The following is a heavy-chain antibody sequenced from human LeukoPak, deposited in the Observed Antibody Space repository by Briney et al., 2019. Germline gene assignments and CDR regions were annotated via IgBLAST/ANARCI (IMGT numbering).Heavy chain of an antibody. V-gene: IGHV1-18*01. CDR1: GYTFTSYG. CDR2: ISAYNGNT. CDR3: ARGYSSSWYDPVPAFDI. Sequence: GASVKVSCKASGYTFTSYGISWVRQAPGQGLEWMGWISAYNGNTNYAQKLQGRVTMTTDTSTSTAYMELRSLRYDDTAVYYCARGYSSSWYDPVPAFDIWGQGTMVTVSS. D-gene: IGHD6-13*01. J-gene: IGHJ3*02.